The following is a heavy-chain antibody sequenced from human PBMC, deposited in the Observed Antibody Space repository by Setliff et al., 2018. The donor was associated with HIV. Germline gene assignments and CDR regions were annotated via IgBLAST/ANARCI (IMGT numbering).Heavy chain of an antibody. CDR3: ANPHDGGAFDV. Sequence: GASVKVSCKASGYTFTNYYIHWVRQAPGQGLEWMGIINPSGGSTSYAQKFQGRVTMTRDTSTSTVYMDLNSLKSEDSAVYYCANPHDGGAFDVWGQGTAVTVSS. J-gene: IGHJ3*01. V-gene: IGHV1-46*01. CDR1: GYTFTNYY. CDR2: INPSGGST. D-gene: IGHD1-1*01.